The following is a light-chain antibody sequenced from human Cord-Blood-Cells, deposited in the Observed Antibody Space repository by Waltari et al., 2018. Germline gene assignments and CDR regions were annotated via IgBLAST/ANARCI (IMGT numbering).Light chain of an antibody. J-gene: IGKJ4*01. CDR1: QSVSTN. CDR2: GAS. Sequence: EIVMTQSPATLSVSPGERATLSCRASQSVSTNLAWYHQTPGQAPRLLIYGASTRATGIPARFSGSGSGTEFTLTISSRQSEDFAVYYCQQYNNWPLTFGGGTKVEIK. CDR3: QQYNNWPLT. V-gene: IGKV3-15*01.